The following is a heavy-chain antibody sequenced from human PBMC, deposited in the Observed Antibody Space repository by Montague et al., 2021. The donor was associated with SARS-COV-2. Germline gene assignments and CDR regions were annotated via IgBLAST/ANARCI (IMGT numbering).Heavy chain of an antibody. Sequence: TLSLTCTVSGASISTGIYYWSWIRQPAGKGLEWIGRIRTTGHTDYNSSLESRVTMSVDTSKNQFSLKVSSVTAADTAVYYCARDYGDYSYYYGLDVWGQGTTVTVSS. CDR2: IRTTGHT. CDR3: ARDYGDYSYYYGLDV. V-gene: IGHV4-61*02. J-gene: IGHJ6*02. CDR1: GASISTGIYY. D-gene: IGHD4-17*01.